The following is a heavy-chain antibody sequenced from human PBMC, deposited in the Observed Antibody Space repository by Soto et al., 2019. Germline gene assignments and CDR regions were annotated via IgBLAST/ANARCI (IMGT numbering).Heavy chain of an antibody. CDR2: INPSGGST. CDR3: ARESRCYWPGMDGMDV. V-gene: IGHV1-46*01. J-gene: IGHJ6*02. Sequence: ASVKVSCKASGYTFTSYYRHGVRQAPGQGLEWMGIINPSGGSTSYAQKFQGRVTMTTDTSTSTVYMELSSLRSEDTAVYYCARESRCYWPGMDGMDVCARRTTIAVSS. CDR1: GYTFTSYY. D-gene: IGHD2-21*01.